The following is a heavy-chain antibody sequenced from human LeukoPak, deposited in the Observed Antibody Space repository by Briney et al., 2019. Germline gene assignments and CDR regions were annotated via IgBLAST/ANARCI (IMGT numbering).Heavy chain of an antibody. D-gene: IGHD6-6*01. CDR3: ARDPSSKGGVYYYGMDV. CDR2: IYYSGST. CDR1: GGSFSSYY. J-gene: IGHJ6*02. Sequence: SETLSLTCAVYGGSFSSYYWSWIRQPPGKGLEWIGYIYYSGSTNYNPSLKSRVTISVDTSKNQFSLKLSSVTAADTAVYYCARDPSSKGGVYYYGMDVWGQGTTVTVSS. V-gene: IGHV4-59*01.